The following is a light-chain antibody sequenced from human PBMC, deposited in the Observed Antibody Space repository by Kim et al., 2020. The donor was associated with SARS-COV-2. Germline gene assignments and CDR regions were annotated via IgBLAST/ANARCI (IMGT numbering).Light chain of an antibody. CDR1: QSVNKNY. V-gene: IGKV3-20*01. Sequence: LSTGERSTLSCRGSQSVNKNYLAWYQKKPRQAPWLRIYGASSSATVFPVRFSGSWSETYFTLTISRLEPENFAVYYCQQYGTSLTFGGGTKVDIK. J-gene: IGKJ4*01. CDR3: QQYGTSLT. CDR2: GAS.